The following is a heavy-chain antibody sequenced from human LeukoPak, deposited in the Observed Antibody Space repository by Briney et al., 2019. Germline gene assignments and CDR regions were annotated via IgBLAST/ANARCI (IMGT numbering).Heavy chain of an antibody. V-gene: IGHV4-59*08. CDR2: VYDIGST. CDR3: ASLARNGDAFDI. CDR1: GGSIGSHY. J-gene: IGHJ3*02. D-gene: IGHD3-3*02. Sequence: SETLSLTCTVSGGSIGSHYWTWIRQTPGKGLEWIGYVYDIGSTKYNPSLKSRVTISVDTSKNQFSLRLSSVTAADTAVYYCASLARNGDAFDIWGQGTMVTVSS.